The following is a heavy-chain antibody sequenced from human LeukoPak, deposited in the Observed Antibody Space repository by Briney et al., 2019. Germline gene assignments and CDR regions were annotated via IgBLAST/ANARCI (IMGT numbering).Heavy chain of an antibody. V-gene: IGHV3-48*04. D-gene: IGHD5-18*01. Sequence: GGSLRLSCAASGFTFSSYTMNWVRQAPGKGLEWVSYISSSSGTIYYADSVKGRFTISRDNAKNSLYLQMNSLRVEDTAVYYCARGIQYNWFDSWGQGTLVTVSS. CDR1: GFTFSSYT. J-gene: IGHJ5*01. CDR2: ISSSSGTI. CDR3: ARGIQYNWFDS.